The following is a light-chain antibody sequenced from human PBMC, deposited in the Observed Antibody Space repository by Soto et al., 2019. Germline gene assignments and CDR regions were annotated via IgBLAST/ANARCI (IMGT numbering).Light chain of an antibody. CDR1: QSVSSY. J-gene: IGKJ5*01. Sequence: EIVLTQSPATLSLSPGERATLSCRASQSVSSYLAWYQQKPGQAPRLLIYDASNRTTGIPARFSGSGSGTDFPPSISSLEPEVFAVYYAQQPSNSNTFGQGTRLEIK. V-gene: IGKV3-11*01. CDR3: QQPSNSNT. CDR2: DAS.